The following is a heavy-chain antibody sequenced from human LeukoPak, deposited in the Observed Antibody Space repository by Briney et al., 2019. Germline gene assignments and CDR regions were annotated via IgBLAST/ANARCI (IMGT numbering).Heavy chain of an antibody. CDR1: GFTFSSYG. Sequence: GGSLRLSCAASGFTFSSYGMHWVRQAPGKGLEWVAVISYDGSNKYYADSVKGRFTISRDNSKNTLYLQMNSLRAEDTAVYYCAKDYSSGWPRAFDYWGQGTLVTVSS. CDR2: ISYDGSNK. V-gene: IGHV3-30*18. J-gene: IGHJ4*02. CDR3: AKDYSSGWPRAFDY. D-gene: IGHD6-19*01.